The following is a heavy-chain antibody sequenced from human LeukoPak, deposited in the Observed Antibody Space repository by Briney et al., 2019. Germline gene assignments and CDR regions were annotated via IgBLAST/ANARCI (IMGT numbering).Heavy chain of an antibody. J-gene: IGHJ4*02. CDR1: GYTFTSYD. V-gene: IGHV1-8*03. Sequence: GASVKVSCKASGYTFTSYDINWVRQATGQGLEWVGWMNPNSGNTDYAQKFQGRVTLTRNTSISTASMELSSLRSEDTAVYYCARGSAGDPLPDYWGQGTLVTVSS. CDR2: MNPNSGNT. D-gene: IGHD6-13*01. CDR3: ARGSAGDPLPDY.